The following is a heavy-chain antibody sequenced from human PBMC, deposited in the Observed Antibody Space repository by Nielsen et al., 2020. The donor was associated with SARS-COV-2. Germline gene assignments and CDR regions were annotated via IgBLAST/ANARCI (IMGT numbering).Heavy chain of an antibody. Sequence: GGSLRLSCAASGFTFSSYGMHWVRQAPGKGLEWVAVIWYDGSNKYYADSVKGRFTISRDNSKNTLYLQMNSLRAEDTAVYYCARSYSSSCFDYWGQGTLVTVSS. CDR3: ARSYSSSCFDY. V-gene: IGHV3-33*08. CDR2: IWYDGSNK. D-gene: IGHD6-13*01. CDR1: GFTFSSYG. J-gene: IGHJ4*02.